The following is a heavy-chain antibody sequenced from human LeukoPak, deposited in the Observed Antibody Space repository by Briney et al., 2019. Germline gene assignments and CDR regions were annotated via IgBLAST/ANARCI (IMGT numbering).Heavy chain of an antibody. Sequence: SETLSPTCTVSGDSIRSYYWNWIRRPPGKGLEWIGYIYYTGSTSYNPPLKSRVTISLDTSKSQFSLRLTSVTAADTAVYYCASHGSSGHDPLTWGQGTLVTVSS. D-gene: IGHD5-12*01. CDR2: IYYTGST. J-gene: IGHJ4*01. CDR3: ASHGSSGHDPLT. CDR1: GDSIRSYY. V-gene: IGHV4-59*08.